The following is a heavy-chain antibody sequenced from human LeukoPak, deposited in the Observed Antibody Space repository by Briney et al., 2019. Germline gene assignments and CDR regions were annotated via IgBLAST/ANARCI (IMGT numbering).Heavy chain of an antibody. Sequence: GGSLRLSCAASGFTFSSYAMHWVRQAPGKGLEWEAVISYDGSNKYYADSVKGRFTIPRDNSKNTLYLQMNSLRAEDTAVYCCARTPTRRYFDYWGQGTLVTVSS. CDR1: GFTFSSYA. CDR2: ISYDGSNK. V-gene: IGHV3-30*04. J-gene: IGHJ4*02. CDR3: ARTPTRRYFDY.